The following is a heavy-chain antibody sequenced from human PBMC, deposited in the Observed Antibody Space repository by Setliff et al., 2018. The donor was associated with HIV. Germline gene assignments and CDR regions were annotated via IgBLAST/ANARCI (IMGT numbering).Heavy chain of an antibody. D-gene: IGHD3-9*01. CDR2: ISSSGSSI. V-gene: IGHV3-48*03. J-gene: IGHJ4*02. CDR1: GFAFSSSE. Sequence: LRLSCAASGFAFSSSEMNWVRQAPGKGLEWVSYISSSGSSIYYGDSGKGRFPISRDNAKNSLYLQMNSLRAEDTAVYYCAKNDILTGYYKGVDYWGQGTLVTVSS. CDR3: AKNDILTGYYKGVDY.